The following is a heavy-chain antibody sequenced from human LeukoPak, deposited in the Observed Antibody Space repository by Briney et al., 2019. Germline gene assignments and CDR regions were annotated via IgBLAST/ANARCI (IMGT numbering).Heavy chain of an antibody. CDR3: ARSALDTSGSYYNPQPFDY. Sequence: SETLSLTCTVSGGSINNYYWSWIRQPPGKGLEWIGYIYSSGSTIYNPSLKSRVIISLDTSRNEFSLNLNAVTAADTAVYYCARSALDTSGSYYNPQPFDYWGQGTLVTVSS. CDR2: IYSSGST. CDR1: GGSINNYY. J-gene: IGHJ4*02. D-gene: IGHD3-10*01. V-gene: IGHV4-59*01.